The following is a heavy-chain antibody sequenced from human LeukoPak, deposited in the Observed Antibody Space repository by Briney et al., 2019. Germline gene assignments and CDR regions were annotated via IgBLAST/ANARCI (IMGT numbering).Heavy chain of an antibody. V-gene: IGHV4-39*01. J-gene: IGHJ4*02. CDR3: ARQGTRSTSCFIDY. CDR1: GGSISSSSYY. D-gene: IGHD2-2*01. Sequence: PSETLSLTCTVSGGSISSSSYYWGWIRQPPGKGLEWIGSTYYSGSTYYNPSLKSRVTISVDTSKNQFSLKLSSVTAADTAVYYCARQGTRSTSCFIDYWGQGTLVTVSS. CDR2: TYYSGST.